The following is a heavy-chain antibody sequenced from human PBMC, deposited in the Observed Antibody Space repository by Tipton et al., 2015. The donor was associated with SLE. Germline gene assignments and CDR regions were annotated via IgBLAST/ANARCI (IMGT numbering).Heavy chain of an antibody. J-gene: IGHJ5*02. CDR2: LNYNGGA. Sequence: GLVKPSETLSLICSVSGGSITNKYWSWIRQPLGKGLEWIGYLNYNGGATYSPSLKSRVTTSVDTSKNQFSLNLNSVTAADTAVYYCARGPPFMEWERNWFDPWGQGTQVTVSS. CDR1: GGSITNKY. V-gene: IGHV4-59*12. D-gene: IGHD3-3*02. CDR3: ARGPPFMEWERNWFDP.